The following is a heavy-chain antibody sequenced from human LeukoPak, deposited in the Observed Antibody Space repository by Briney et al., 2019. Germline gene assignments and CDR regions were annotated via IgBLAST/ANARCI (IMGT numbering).Heavy chain of an antibody. D-gene: IGHD5-18*01. J-gene: IGHJ3*02. V-gene: IGHV1-46*01. CDR2: INPSGGST. CDR1: GYTFTSYY. Sequence: ASVKVSCKASGYTFTSYYMHWVRQAPGQGLEWMGIINPSGGSTSYAQKFQGRVTMTRDMSTSTVYMELSSLRSEDTAVYYCAREPYVDTAMVGAFDIWGQGTMVTVSS. CDR3: AREPYVDTAMVGAFDI.